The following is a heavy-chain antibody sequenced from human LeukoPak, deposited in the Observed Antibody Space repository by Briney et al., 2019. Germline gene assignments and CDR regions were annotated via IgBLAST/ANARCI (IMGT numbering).Heavy chain of an antibody. CDR3: ANGSHLDY. Sequence: GRSLRLSCAASGFTFSSYGMHWVRQAPGKGLEWVAVISYDGSNKYYAGSVKGRFTISRDNSKNTLYLQMNSLRAEDTAVYYCANGSHLDYWGQGTLVTVSS. V-gene: IGHV3-30*18. D-gene: IGHD6-19*01. CDR1: GFTFSSYG. J-gene: IGHJ4*02. CDR2: ISYDGSNK.